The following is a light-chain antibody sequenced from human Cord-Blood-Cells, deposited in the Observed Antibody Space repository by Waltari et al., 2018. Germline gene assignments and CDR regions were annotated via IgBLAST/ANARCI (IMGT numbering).Light chain of an antibody. Sequence: QSALTQPPSASGSPGQSVTIPCTGTSSDVGGYNYVAWYQQHPGKAPKLMSYEVSKRPSGVPDRFSCSKSGNTASLTVSGLQAEDEADYYCSSYAGSNNFVVFGGGTKLTVL. CDR2: EVS. V-gene: IGLV2-8*01. CDR1: SSDVGGYNY. J-gene: IGLJ2*01. CDR3: SSYAGSNNFVV.